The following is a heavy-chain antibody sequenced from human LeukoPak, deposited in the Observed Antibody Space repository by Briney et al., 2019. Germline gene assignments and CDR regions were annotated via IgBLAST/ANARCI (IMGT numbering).Heavy chain of an antibody. V-gene: IGHV5-51*01. CDR2: VNPDDSDT. CDR3: ARLRWPRGGRSSFDY. Sequence: GESLKISCKGSGYSFTSYWIGWVRQMPGKGLEWMGIVNPDDSDTIYSPSFQGQVTTSADESITTAYLQWSSLKASDTAMYYCARLRWPRGGRSSFDYWGQGALVTVSS. J-gene: IGHJ4*02. CDR1: GYSFTSYW. D-gene: IGHD3-10*01.